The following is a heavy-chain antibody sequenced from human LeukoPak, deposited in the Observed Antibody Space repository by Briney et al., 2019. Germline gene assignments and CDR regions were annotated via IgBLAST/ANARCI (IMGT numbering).Heavy chain of an antibody. V-gene: IGHV4-38-2*01. Sequence: SETLSLTCAVSGDSITSDYCWVWIRQPPGKGLEWIGNVYRSGTTYYNPSLKSRVTMSVDTATDQFSLKLISVTAADTAVYYCARGHTLAVDRREGDPFDIWGQGTMVIVS. CDR1: GDSITSDYC. J-gene: IGHJ3*02. CDR3: ARGHTLAVDRREGDPFDI. D-gene: IGHD4-23*01. CDR2: VYRSGTT.